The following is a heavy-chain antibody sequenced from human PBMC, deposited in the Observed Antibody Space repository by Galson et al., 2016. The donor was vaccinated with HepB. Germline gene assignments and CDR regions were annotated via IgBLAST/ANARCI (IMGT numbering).Heavy chain of an antibody. J-gene: IGHJ2*01. D-gene: IGHD3-22*01. V-gene: IGHV3-23*01. CDR2: ITGSGVSS. CDR3: AKDGGTWGYYYGDWNLDL. CDR1: GFTFNNAW. Sequence: SLRLSCAVSGFTFNNAWMSWVRQAPGKGLEWVSTITGSGVSSSYADSVKGRFTISSDNSKNNVYLQMNSLRADDTAVYYCAKDGGTWGYYYGDWNLDLWGRGTLVTVSS.